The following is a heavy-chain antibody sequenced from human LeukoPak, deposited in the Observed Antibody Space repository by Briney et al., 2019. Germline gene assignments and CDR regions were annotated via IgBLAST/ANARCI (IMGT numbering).Heavy chain of an antibody. D-gene: IGHD6-19*01. J-gene: IGHJ4*02. CDR2: ISWDGGST. CDR3: AKDITIAVAGTGFDY. Sequence: GGSLRLSCAASGFTFDDYTMHWVRQAPGKGLEWVSLISWDGGSTYYADSVKGRFTISRDNSKNSLYLQMNSLRTEDTALYYCAKDITIAVAGTGFDYWGQGTLVTVSS. CDR1: GFTFDDYT. V-gene: IGHV3-43*01.